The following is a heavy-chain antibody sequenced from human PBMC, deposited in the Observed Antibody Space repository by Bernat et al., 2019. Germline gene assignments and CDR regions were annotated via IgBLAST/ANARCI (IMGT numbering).Heavy chain of an antibody. D-gene: IGHD5-18*01. J-gene: IGHJ6*02. CDR2: INSDGSST. CDR3: ARNPRGPDTAMAKGGPYYYYYGMDV. CDR1: GFTFSSYW. Sequence: EVQLVESGGGLVQPGGSLRLSCAASGFTFSSYWMHWVRQAPGKGLVWVSRINSDGSSTSYADSVKGRFNIHRENAKNTLYMQMNSLRAEDTAVYYCARNPRGPDTAMAKGGPYYYYYGMDVWGQGTTVTVSS. V-gene: IGHV3-74*01.